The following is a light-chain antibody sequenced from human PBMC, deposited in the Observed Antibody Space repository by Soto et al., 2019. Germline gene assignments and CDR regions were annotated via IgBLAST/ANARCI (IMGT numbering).Light chain of an antibody. V-gene: IGLV2-8*01. CDR1: LSDVDGCNC. CDR2: DVA. Sequence: QSALTQPPSASGSPGQSVTISCTGTLSDVDGCNCVSWYQQHPGKAPKLMIYDVAKRPSGVPDRFSGSRSGTTASLTVSGLQAEDEANYYCSSYAGNNVIFGGGTKVTVL. CDR3: SSYAGNNVI. J-gene: IGLJ2*01.